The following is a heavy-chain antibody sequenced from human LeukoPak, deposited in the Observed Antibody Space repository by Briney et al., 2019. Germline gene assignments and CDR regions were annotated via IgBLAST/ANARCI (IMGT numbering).Heavy chain of an antibody. V-gene: IGHV2-5*02. D-gene: IGHD5-18*01. J-gene: IGHJ4*02. CDR2: IYWDEDR. CDR3: AHSPYSYGYY. Sequence: SGPTLSNPTQTVTLTCAFSGFSLSTSGEGVGWIRQPPAIALEGLALIYWDEDRRYSPSPKSRLTITKGTSKNQEVLTMTNMAPGDTATYYCAHSPYSYGYYWGQGTLVTVSS. CDR1: GFSLSTSGEG.